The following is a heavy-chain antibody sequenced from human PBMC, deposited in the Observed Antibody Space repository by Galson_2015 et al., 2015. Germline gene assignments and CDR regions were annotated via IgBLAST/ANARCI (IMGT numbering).Heavy chain of an antibody. CDR2: IYHSGKT. J-gene: IGHJ4*02. Sequence: ATLSLTCTVAGYSISRAYYWGWIRQPPGQGLEWVGSIYHSGKTSYNPSLKSRVTTSEDTSKNQSSLQLSRVTAADTAVYYCARSGYSSSWHFDYWGQGTLVTVSS. V-gene: IGHV4-38-2*02. CDR1: GYSISRAYY. D-gene: IGHD6-13*01. CDR3: ARSGYSSSWHFDY.